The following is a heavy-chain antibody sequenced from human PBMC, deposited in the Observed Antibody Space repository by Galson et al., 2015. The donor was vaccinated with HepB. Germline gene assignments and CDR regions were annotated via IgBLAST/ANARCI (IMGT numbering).Heavy chain of an antibody. D-gene: IGHD2-2*01. CDR2: ISYDGNIK. J-gene: IGHJ4*02. Sequence: SLRLSCAAAGITFSSYGMHWVRQAPGKGLEWLAGISYDGNIKSYADSVKGRFTISRHNFQNTLYLQMNSLRTEDTAVYYCANAYSTSWDFTRVGLGYWGRGTLVTVSS. V-gene: IGHV3-30*18. CDR3: ANAYSTSWDFTRVGLGY. CDR1: GITFSSYG.